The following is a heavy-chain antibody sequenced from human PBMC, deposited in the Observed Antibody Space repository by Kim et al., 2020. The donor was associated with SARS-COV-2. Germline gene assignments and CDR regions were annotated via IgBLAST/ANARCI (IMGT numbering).Heavy chain of an antibody. V-gene: IGHV1-45*03. CDR1: GYTFTYRY. J-gene: IGHJ6*02. Sequence: SVKVSCKASGYTFTYRYLHWVRQAPRQALEWMGWITPFNGNTNYAQKFKDRVTITRDRSMSTAYMELSSLRSEDTAMYYCAISRHDYGDPTTQMNYYYYGMDVWGQGTTVTVSS. CDR3: AISRHDYGDPTTQMNYYYYGMDV. CDR2: ITPFNGNT. D-gene: IGHD4-17*01.